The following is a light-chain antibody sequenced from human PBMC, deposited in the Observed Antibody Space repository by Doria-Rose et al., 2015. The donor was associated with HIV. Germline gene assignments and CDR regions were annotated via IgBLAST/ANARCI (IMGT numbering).Light chain of an antibody. Sequence: TQSPESLGMSLGERATLNCKSNQSLLYTSKNYLAWYQQKPGQPPTLLIYWASTRQSGVTARFSGSRPGTDFTLTVSSLEAEDVAVYYCQQYYDTPSFGPGTTVDIK. CDR3: QQYYDTPS. V-gene: IGKV4-1*01. J-gene: IGKJ3*01. CDR1: QSLLYTSKNY. CDR2: WAS.